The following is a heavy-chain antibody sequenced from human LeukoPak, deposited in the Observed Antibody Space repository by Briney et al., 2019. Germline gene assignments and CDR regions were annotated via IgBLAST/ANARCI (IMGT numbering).Heavy chain of an antibody. CDR2: ISSSSSTI. Sequence: GGSLRLSCAASGFTVSSNYMSWVRQAPGKGLEWVSYISSSSSTIYYADSVKGRFTISRDNAKNSLYLQVNSLRAEDTAVYYCAREEGRPGTYGRMNAFDIWGQGTMVTVSS. CDR3: AREEGRPGTYGRMNAFDI. CDR1: GFTVSSNY. V-gene: IGHV3-48*01. D-gene: IGHD3-10*01. J-gene: IGHJ3*02.